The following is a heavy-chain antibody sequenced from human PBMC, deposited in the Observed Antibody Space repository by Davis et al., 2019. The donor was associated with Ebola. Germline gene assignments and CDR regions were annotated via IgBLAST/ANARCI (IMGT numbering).Heavy chain of an antibody. V-gene: IGHV1-18*01. Sequence: ASVKVSCKASGYTFTSYGISWVRQAPGQGLEWMGWISAYNGNTNYAQKLQGRVTMTTDTSTSTAYMELRSLRSDDTAVYYCARDNRRCSGGSCYLSSADYWGQGTLVTVSS. J-gene: IGHJ4*02. CDR2: ISAYNGNT. CDR1: GYTFTSYG. CDR3: ARDNRRCSGGSCYLSSADY. D-gene: IGHD2-15*01.